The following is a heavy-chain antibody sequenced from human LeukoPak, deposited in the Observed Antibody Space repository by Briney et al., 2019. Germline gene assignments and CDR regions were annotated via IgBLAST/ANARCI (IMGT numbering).Heavy chain of an antibody. CDR3: ARDHMRQWLPYYFDY. D-gene: IGHD6-19*01. CDR1: GGTFSSYA. Sequence: ASVKVSCKASGGTFSSYAISWVRQAPGQGLEWMGRIIPILGIANYAQKFQGRVTITADKSASTAYMELSSLRSEDTAVYYYARDHMRQWLPYYFDYWGQGTLVTVSS. J-gene: IGHJ4*02. CDR2: IIPILGIA. V-gene: IGHV1-69*04.